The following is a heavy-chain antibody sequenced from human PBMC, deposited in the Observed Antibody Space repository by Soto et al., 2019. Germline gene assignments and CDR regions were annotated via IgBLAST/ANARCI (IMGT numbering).Heavy chain of an antibody. Sequence: PGGSLRLSCAASGFSFDGYALHWVRQAPGKGLEWVSGINWNSGSIGYADSVKGRFTISRDNAKTSLYLQMNSLRAEDTAVYYCAKDTSQMAAIGLLDYWGQGTQVTVSS. CDR3: AKDTSQMAAIGLLDY. J-gene: IGHJ4*02. CDR2: INWNSGSI. D-gene: IGHD6-19*01. V-gene: IGHV3-9*01. CDR1: GFSFDGYA.